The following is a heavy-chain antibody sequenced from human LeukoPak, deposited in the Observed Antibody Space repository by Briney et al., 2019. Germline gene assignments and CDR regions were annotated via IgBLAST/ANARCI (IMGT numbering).Heavy chain of an antibody. V-gene: IGHV4-31*03. CDR1: GGSISSGGYY. D-gene: IGHD5-18*01. J-gene: IGHJ5*02. CDR2: IYYSGST. CDR3: ARDRDTAEGGNWFDP. Sequence: SETLSLTCTVSGGSISSGGYYWSWIRQHPGKGLEWIGYIYYSGSTYYNPSLKSRVTISVDTSKNQFSLKLSSVTAADTAVYCCARDRDTAEGGNWFDPWGQGTLVTVSS.